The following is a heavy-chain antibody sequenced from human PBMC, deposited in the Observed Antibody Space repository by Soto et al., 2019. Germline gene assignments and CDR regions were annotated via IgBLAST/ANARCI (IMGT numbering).Heavy chain of an antibody. CDR1: GVSISSYY. Sequence: SESLSLTCTVSGVSISSYYWSWIRQPPGKGLEWIGYIYYSGSTNYNPSLKSRVTISVDTSKNQFSLKLSSVTAADTAVYYCARRYGYSFDYWGQGTLVTVSS. V-gene: IGHV4-59*08. CDR3: ARRYGYSFDY. CDR2: IYYSGST. J-gene: IGHJ4*02. D-gene: IGHD1-1*01.